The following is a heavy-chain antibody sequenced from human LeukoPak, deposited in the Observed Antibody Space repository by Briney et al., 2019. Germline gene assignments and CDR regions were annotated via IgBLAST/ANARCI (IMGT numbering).Heavy chain of an antibody. CDR3: ARVREYYDILTGYYRDWYFDL. D-gene: IGHD3-9*01. CDR1: GFTFSSYE. CDR2: ISSSGSTI. Sequence: GGSLRLSCAAPGFTFSSYEMNWVRQAPGKGLEWVSYISSSGSTIYYADSVKGRFTISRDNAKNSLYLQMNSLRAEDTAVYYCARVREYYDILTGYYRDWYFDLWGRGTLVTVSS. V-gene: IGHV3-48*03. J-gene: IGHJ2*01.